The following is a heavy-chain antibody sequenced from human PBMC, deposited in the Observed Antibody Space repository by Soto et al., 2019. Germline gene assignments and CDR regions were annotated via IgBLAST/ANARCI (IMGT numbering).Heavy chain of an antibody. CDR1: GGSFSGYY. CDR3: ARGYYYDSSGYNY. V-gene: IGHV4-34*01. D-gene: IGHD3-22*01. J-gene: IGHJ4*02. CDR2: INHSGST. Sequence: SETLSLTCAVYGGSFSGYYWSWIRQPPGKGLEWIGEINHSGSTNYNPSLKSRVTISVDTSKNQFSLKLSSVTAADTAVYYCARGYYYDSSGYNYWGQGTLVTVSS.